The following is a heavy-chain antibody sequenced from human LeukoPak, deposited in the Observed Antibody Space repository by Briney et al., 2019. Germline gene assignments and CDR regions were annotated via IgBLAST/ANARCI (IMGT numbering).Heavy chain of an antibody. J-gene: IGHJ6*03. CDR3: ARGYCSGGSCYPLKSIYYYYMDV. V-gene: IGHV4-34*01. Sequence: PSETLSLTCAVYSGSFSGYYWNWIRQPPGKGLEWIGEINHSGSTNYNPSLKSRVTISVDTSKNQFSLKVTSVTAADTAVYYCARGYCSGGSCYPLKSIYYYYMDVWGEGTTVTFSS. CDR1: SGSFSGYY. CDR2: INHSGST. D-gene: IGHD2-15*01.